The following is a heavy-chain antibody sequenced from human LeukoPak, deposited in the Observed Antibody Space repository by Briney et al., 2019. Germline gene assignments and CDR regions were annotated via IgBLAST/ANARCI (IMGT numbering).Heavy chain of an antibody. D-gene: IGHD4-17*01. Sequence: ESLKISCKGSGYSFTSYWIGRVRQMPGKGLEWMGIFYPGDSDTRYSPSFQGQVTISADKSIRTAYLQWSSLKASDTAIYYCARHHDYGDYGCFDYWGQGTLVTVSS. CDR3: ARHHDYGDYGCFDY. CDR2: FYPGDSDT. CDR1: GYSFTSYW. J-gene: IGHJ4*02. V-gene: IGHV5-51*01.